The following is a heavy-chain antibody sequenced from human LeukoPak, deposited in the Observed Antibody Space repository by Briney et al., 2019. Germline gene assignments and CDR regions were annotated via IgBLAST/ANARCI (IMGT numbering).Heavy chain of an antibody. CDR3: ARGISYYYYMDV. CDR2: IYHSGST. CDR1: GGSISSYY. Sequence: SETLSLTCTVSGGSISSYYWGWIRQPPGKGLEWIGSIYHSGSTNYNPSLKSRVTISVDTSKNQFSLKLSSVTAADTAVYYCARGISYYYYMDVWGKGTTVTVSS. J-gene: IGHJ6*03. D-gene: IGHD3-10*01. V-gene: IGHV4-39*07.